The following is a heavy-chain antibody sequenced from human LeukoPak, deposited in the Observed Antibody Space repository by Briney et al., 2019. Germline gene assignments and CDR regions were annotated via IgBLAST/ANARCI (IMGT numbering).Heavy chain of an antibody. CDR2: IIPIFGTA. CDR1: GGTFSSYA. D-gene: IGHD1-14*01. V-gene: IGHV1-69*05. CDR3: ARDSRSRGAPGNYFDY. J-gene: IGHJ4*02. Sequence: SVKVSCKASGGTFSSYAISWVRQAPGQGLEWMGRIIPIFGTANYAQKFQGRVTITTDESTSTAYMELSSLRSEDTVVYYCARDSRSRGAPGNYFDYWGQGTLVTVSS.